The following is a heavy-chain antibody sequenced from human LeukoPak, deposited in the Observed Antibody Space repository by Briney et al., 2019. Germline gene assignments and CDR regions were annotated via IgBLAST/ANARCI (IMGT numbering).Heavy chain of an antibody. V-gene: IGHV1-18*01. CDR1: GYSFPSYG. Sequence: EEVSCQASGYSFPSYGISGVRQAAGQGREGMGWVCAYNGNTNYEQQLQGRVHMITGHATGPAFLEPGSFGSDGTARYFFARDFVIFGVVTTNWFDPWGQGTLVTVSS. CDR2: VCAYNGNT. CDR3: ARDFVIFGVVTTNWFDP. D-gene: IGHD3-3*01. J-gene: IGHJ5*02.